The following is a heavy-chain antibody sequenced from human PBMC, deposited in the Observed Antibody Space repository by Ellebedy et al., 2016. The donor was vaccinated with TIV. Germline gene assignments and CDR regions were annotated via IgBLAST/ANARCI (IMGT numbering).Heavy chain of an antibody. CDR2: ISGSGGST. J-gene: IGHJ4*02. V-gene: IGHV3-23*01. CDR3: AKGDYGAEFDY. Sequence: GGSLRLSCAASGFTFTNYAMSWVRQTPGKGLEWVSAISGSGGSTYYADSVKGRFTISRDNSKNTLYLQMNSLRAEDTAVYYCAKGDYGAEFDYWGQGTLVTVSS. D-gene: IGHD4-17*01. CDR1: GFTFTNYA.